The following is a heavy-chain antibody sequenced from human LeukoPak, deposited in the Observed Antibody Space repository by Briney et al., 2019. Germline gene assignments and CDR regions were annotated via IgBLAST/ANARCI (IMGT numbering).Heavy chain of an antibody. V-gene: IGHV3-30*02. CDR2: IRYDGSNK. Sequence: PGGSLRLSCAASGFTFSSYGMHWVRQAPGKGLEWVAFIRYDGSNKYYADSVKGRFTISRDNSKNTLYLQMNSLRAEDTAVYYCAKDQGSLVKKRGEIDLTRGPPFDPWGQGTLVTVSS. CDR3: AKDQGSLVKKRGEIDLTRGPPFDP. D-gene: IGHD2-21*01. CDR1: GFTFSSYG. J-gene: IGHJ5*02.